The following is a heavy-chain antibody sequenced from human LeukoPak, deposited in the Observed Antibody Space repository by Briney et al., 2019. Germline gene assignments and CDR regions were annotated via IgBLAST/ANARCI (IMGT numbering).Heavy chain of an antibody. D-gene: IGHD2-8*01. CDR1: GYTFINYD. V-gene: IGHV1-8*03. CDR2: VNPKSGNT. J-gene: IGHJ4*02. CDR3: ARGLPLGYCTYGVCYPPKHFDF. Sequence: GASVKVSCKASGYTFINYDINWVRQAPGQGLEWMGWVNPKSGNTGYKQKFQARVTITRDTSITTAYMELRSLTSDDTAVYFCARGLPLGYCTYGVCYPPKHFDFWGQGTLVTVSS.